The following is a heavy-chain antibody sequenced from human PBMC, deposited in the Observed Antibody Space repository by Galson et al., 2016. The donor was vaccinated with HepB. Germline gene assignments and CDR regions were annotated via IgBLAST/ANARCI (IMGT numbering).Heavy chain of an antibody. CDR2: ISAYNAYT. CDR3: ARPTYYYGSGSWYFFDY. CDR1: GYTLTSYG. Sequence: SVKVSCKASGYTLTSYGIIWVRQAPGQGLEWMGWISAYNAYTNYAQNLQGRVTMTIDTSTSTAYMELRSLRSDDTAVYYCARPTYYYGSGSWYFFDYWGQGTLVTVSS. D-gene: IGHD3-10*01. J-gene: IGHJ4*02. V-gene: IGHV1-18*04.